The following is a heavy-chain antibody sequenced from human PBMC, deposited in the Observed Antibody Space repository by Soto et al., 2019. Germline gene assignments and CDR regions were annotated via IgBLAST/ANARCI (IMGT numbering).Heavy chain of an antibody. CDR1: GFTFSSYA. J-gene: IGHJ6*02. D-gene: IGHD6-6*01. V-gene: IGHV3-23*01. CDR3: AKDDAARPYYYYGMDI. Sequence: PVGSLRLSCAASGFTFSSYAMSWVRQAPGKGLEWVSAISGSGGSTYYADSVKGRFTISRDNSKNTLYLQMNSLRAEDTAVYYCAKDDAARPYYYYGMDIWGQGTTVTVSS. CDR2: ISGSGGST.